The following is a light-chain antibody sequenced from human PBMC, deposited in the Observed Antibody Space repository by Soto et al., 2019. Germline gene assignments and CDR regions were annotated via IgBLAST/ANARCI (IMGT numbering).Light chain of an antibody. CDR1: QSVSSSY. Sequence: EIVLTQSPGTLSLSPGERATLSCRASQSVSSSYLAWYQQKPGQAPRLLIYGASSRATGIPDRFSGSGSGTEFTLTISSLQPEDFAVYYCQQYNNWYTFGQGTRLEIK. J-gene: IGKJ5*01. CDR3: QQYNNWYT. V-gene: IGKV3-20*01. CDR2: GAS.